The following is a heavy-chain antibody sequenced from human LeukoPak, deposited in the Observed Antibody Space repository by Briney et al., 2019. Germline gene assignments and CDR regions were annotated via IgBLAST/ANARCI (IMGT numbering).Heavy chain of an antibody. CDR1: GGSVSSGSYY. Sequence: ETLSLTCTVSGGSVSSGSYYWSWIRQPPGKGLEWVSYITSRSTIYYADSVKGRFTISRDNVKNSLYLEMNSLRDDDTAVYYCARRVSGSYLDYWGQGILVTVSS. V-gene: IGHV3-69-1*01. CDR3: ARRVSGSYLDY. D-gene: IGHD3-10*01. J-gene: IGHJ4*02. CDR2: ITSRSTI.